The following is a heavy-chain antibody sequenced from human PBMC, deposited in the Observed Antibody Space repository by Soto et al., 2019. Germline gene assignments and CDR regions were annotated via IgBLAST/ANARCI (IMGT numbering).Heavy chain of an antibody. V-gene: IGHV3-30-3*01. CDR3: ARDRLTTTVTHMY. CDR1: GFTFSSYA. D-gene: IGHD4-4*01. Sequence: QVQLVESGGGVDQPGRSLRLSCAASGFTFSSYAMHWVRQAPGKGLEWVAVISYDGSNKYYADSVKGRFTISRDNSKNTLYLQMNGLRAEDTAVYYCARDRLTTTVTHMYWGQGTLVTVSS. J-gene: IGHJ4*02. CDR2: ISYDGSNK.